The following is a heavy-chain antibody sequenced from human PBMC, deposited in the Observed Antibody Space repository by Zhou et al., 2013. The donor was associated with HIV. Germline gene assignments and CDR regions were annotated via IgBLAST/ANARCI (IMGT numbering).Heavy chain of an antibody. CDR2: IIPIFGTA. Sequence: QVQLVQSGAEVKKPGSSVKVSCKASGGTFSSYAISWVRQAPGQGLEWMGRIIPIFGTANYAQKFQGRVTITADESTSTAYMELSSLRSEDTAVYYCARASWGSGYDYGGLYYYYYGMDVWGQGTTVTVSS. J-gene: IGHJ6*02. D-gene: IGHD5-12*01. CDR1: GGTFSSYA. CDR3: ARASWGSGYDYGGLYYYYYGMDV. V-gene: IGHV1-69*13.